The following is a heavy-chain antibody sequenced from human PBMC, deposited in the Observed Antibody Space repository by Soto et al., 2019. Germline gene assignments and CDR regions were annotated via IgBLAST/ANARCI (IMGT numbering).Heavy chain of an antibody. D-gene: IGHD2-15*01. CDR3: APLSVSLSGPYGIHV. CDR1: GYSVTSSGYY. CDR2: MFYSGLT. Sequence: SETRSRTWIVSGYSVTSSGYYWAWIRQPPGKGLEWIGSMFYSGLTYYNPSLKSRVTLSVDTSKNQFSVRLNSVTAADTAVYYCAPLSVSLSGPYGIHVWGQGTTVTVSS. V-gene: IGHV4-39*01. J-gene: IGHJ6*02.